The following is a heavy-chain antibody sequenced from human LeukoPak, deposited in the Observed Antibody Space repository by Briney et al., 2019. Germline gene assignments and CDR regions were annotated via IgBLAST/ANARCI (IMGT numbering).Heavy chain of an antibody. CDR1: GFTFSSYA. V-gene: IGHV3-30-3*01. Sequence: GGSLRLSCAASGFTFSSYAMHWVRQAPGKGLERVAVISYDGSNKYYADSVKGRFTISRDNSKNTLYLQMNSLRAEDTAVYYCARAGYYGSGSYPRLSYYGMDVWGQGTTVTVSS. J-gene: IGHJ6*02. CDR3: ARAGYYGSGSYPRLSYYGMDV. CDR2: ISYDGSNK. D-gene: IGHD3-10*01.